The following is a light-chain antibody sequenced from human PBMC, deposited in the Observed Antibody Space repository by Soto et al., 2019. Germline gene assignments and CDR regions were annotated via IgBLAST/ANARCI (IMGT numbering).Light chain of an antibody. CDR3: SSFTTTSTHV. CDR2: EVN. V-gene: IGLV2-14*01. Sequence: QSALTQPASLSGSPVQSITISCTGTSSDIGAYDYVSWFQQHPGKAPKLMISEVNNRPSGVSNRFSGSKSGNTAYLTISGLQVEDEAEYFCSSFTTTSTHVFGTGTQLTVL. J-gene: IGLJ1*01. CDR1: SSDIGAYDY.